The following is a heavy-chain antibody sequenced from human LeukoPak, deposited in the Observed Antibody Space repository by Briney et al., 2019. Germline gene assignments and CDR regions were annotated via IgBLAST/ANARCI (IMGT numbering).Heavy chain of an antibody. V-gene: IGHV1-18*01. CDR1: GYTFTSYG. D-gene: IGHD4-17*01. J-gene: IGHJ6*02. Sequence: RASVRVSSTASGYTFTSYGISWVRQAPGQGLEWMGWISAYNGNTNYAQKLQGRVTMTTDTSTSTAYMELRSLRSDDTAVYYCARDQAAVGRGYGDYYYYYGMDVWGQGTTVTVSS. CDR3: ARDQAAVGRGYGDYYYYYGMDV. CDR2: ISAYNGNT.